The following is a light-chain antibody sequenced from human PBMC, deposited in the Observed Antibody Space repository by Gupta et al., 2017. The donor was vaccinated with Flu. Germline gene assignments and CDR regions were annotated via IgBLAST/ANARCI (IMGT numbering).Light chain of an antibody. J-gene: IGKJ3*01. CDR1: QSVSSY. Sequence: EIVLTQSPATLSLSPGERATLSCRASQSVSSYLACYQQKPGQAPRPLIYDAATRATGITARFSVSGSGTDSTLTLSSRGPEDLAFYYCQQRNNGPSLFTFGPGTKVDIK. CDR3: QQRNNGPSLFT. V-gene: IGKV3-11*01. CDR2: DAA.